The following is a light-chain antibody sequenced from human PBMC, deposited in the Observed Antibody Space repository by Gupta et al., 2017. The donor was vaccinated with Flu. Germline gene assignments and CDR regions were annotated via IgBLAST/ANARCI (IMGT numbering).Light chain of an antibody. Sequence: APPQPHPASASPAQSVTISCTRSSSDVGGYKYVSWYHQNPGKAPKLMIHEVSKRPSGVPDRFSGSKSDNTASLTISGLQAEDEADYYCCPYAGSNTWVFGGGTKLTVL. V-gene: IGLV2-11*01. CDR1: SSDVGGYKY. CDR3: CPYAGSNTWV. CDR2: EVS. J-gene: IGLJ3*02.